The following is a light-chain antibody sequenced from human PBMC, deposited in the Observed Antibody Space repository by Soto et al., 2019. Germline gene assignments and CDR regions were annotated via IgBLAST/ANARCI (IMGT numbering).Light chain of an antibody. CDR3: QHYGTSAL. CDR2: GAS. Sequence: EIVLTQSPGTLSLSPGERATLSCRASESVSTSYLAWYQQKPGQAPRLLIYGASGRATGIQDRFSVSASGTDFNITSSSLVPEGFALYYRQHYGTSALFGPGTKVDIK. V-gene: IGKV3-20*01. CDR1: ESVSTSY. J-gene: IGKJ3*01.